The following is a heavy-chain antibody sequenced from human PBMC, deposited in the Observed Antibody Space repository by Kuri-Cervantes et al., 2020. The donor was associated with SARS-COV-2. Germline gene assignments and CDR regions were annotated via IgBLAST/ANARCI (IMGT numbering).Heavy chain of an antibody. CDR3: ARATSSSWEDWFDP. CDR1: GYTLTELS. CDR2: FDPEDGET. V-gene: IGHV1-24*01. D-gene: IGHD6-13*01. J-gene: IGHJ5*02. Sequence: ASVKVSCKVSGYTLTELSRHWVRQAPGKGLEWMGGFDPEDGETIYAQKFQGRVTMTEDTSTDTAYMELSSLRSEDTAVYYCARATSSSWEDWFDPWGQGTLVTVSS.